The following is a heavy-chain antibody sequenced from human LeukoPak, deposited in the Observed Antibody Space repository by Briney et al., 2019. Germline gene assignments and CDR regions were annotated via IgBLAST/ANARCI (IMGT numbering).Heavy chain of an antibody. CDR2: ITSDGSAT. CDR3: ARDPSPGYFDL. J-gene: IGHJ2*01. V-gene: IGHV3-74*01. CDR1: GFTFSSYW. Sequence: GSLRLSCAVSGFTFSSYWMHWVRQSPGKGLAWVSRITSDGSATDYADSVRGRFTVSRDNAKNTLFLHMDSLRVEDTAVYYCARDPSPGYFDLWGRGTLVTVSP.